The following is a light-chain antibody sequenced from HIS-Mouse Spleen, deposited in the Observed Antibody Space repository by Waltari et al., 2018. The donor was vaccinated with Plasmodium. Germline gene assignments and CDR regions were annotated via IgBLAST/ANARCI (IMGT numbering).Light chain of an antibody. CDR2: EDS. J-gene: IGLJ3*02. CDR3: YSADSSGNHRV. CDR1: ALPKKY. V-gene: IGLV3-10*01. Sequence: SYELTQPPSVSVSPGHTARITCSGDALPKKYAYWYQQKSGQAPVLVIYEDSKRPSGIPERFSGTSSGTMATLTMSGARVGDEADYYCYSADSSGNHRVFGGGTKLAVL.